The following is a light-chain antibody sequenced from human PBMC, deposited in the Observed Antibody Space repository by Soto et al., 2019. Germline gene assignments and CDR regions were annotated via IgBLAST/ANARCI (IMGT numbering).Light chain of an antibody. Sequence: RMTQSPSTLSASFGDRVTITWRASQSISSCLAWYQQKPGKAPKLLIYDASSLESGVPSRFSGSGSGTEFTLTISSLQPDDFATYYCQQYNSYSPWTFGQGTKVDIK. CDR3: QQYNSYSPWT. CDR2: DAS. CDR1: QSISSC. V-gene: IGKV1-5*01. J-gene: IGKJ1*01.